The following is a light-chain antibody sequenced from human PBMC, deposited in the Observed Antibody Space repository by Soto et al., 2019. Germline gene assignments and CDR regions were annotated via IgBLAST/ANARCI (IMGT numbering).Light chain of an antibody. CDR2: SAS. Sequence: DIQMTQSPSSVSASIGDRVTITCRASQHVNNWLAWYQQKPGKAPNLLIYSASNLQSGVPSRFSGSGSGTDFTLTISSLQPEDFATYYCQQANSFPYTFGQGTKLDTK. CDR1: QHVNNW. V-gene: IGKV1-12*01. CDR3: QQANSFPYT. J-gene: IGKJ2*01.